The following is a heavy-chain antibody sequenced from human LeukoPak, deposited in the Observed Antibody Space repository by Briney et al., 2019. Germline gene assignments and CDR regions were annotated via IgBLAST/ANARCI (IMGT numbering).Heavy chain of an antibody. CDR3: AKLDDSSAYYKY. D-gene: IGHD3-22*01. J-gene: IGHJ4*02. CDR1: GDSVSSNSAA. V-gene: IGHV6-1*01. Sequence: SQTLSLTCVISGDSVSSNSAAWNWIRQSPSRGLEWLGRTYYRSKWYNDYAESVKGRITIIPDTTKNQISLQVNSVTPEDTAVYYCAKLDDSSAYYKYWGQGTLVTVSS. CDR2: TYYRSKWYN.